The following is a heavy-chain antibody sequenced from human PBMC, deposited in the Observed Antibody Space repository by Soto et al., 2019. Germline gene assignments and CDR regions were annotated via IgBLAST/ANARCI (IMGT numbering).Heavy chain of an antibody. V-gene: IGHV3-11*01. CDR1: GFTFSDYF. D-gene: IGHD2-15*01. CDR3: AIAHSVATPLDRIYA. J-gene: IGHJ6*02. Sequence: QGQLVESGGGLVQPGGSLRLSCAASGFTFSDYFMSWIRQPPGKGLEWVSYISSSCSSIYYADSVKGRFTISRDNARNCLYLQMNSLRAEDTAIYYCAIAHSVATPLDRIYAWGHGTTFSVSS. CDR2: ISSSCSSI.